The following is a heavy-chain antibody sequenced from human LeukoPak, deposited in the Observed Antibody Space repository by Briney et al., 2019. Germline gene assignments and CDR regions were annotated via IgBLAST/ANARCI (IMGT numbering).Heavy chain of an antibody. CDR2: INSDGGST. CDR3: AREPAVHDYFDY. D-gene: IGHD3-10*02. CDR1: GFTFSSYW. J-gene: IGHJ4*02. Sequence: PGGSLRLSCAASGFTFSSYWMHWVRQAPGKGLVWVSRINSDGGSTSYADSVKGRFTISRDNAKNTLYLQMNSLRAEDTAVYYCAREPAVHDYFDYWGQGTLVTVSS. V-gene: IGHV3-74*01.